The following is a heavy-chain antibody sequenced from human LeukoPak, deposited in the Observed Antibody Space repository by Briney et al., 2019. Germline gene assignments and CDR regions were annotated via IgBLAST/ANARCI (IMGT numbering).Heavy chain of an antibody. J-gene: IGHJ5*02. V-gene: IGHV4-59*01. CDR1: GGSISSYY. CDR2: VYYSGNT. Sequence: SETLSLTCTVSGGSISSYYWSWIRQPPGKGLEWIGYVYYSGNTNYNPSLKSRVTISVDTSKNQFSLKLSSVTAADTAEYYCARNLGYCSSTSCYTWFDPWGQGTLVTVSS. CDR3: ARNLGYCSSTSCYTWFDP. D-gene: IGHD2-2*02.